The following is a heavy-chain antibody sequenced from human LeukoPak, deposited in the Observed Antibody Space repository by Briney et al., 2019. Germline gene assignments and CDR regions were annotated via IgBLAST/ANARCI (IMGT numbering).Heavy chain of an antibody. CDR3: ATTVAGTADY. D-gene: IGHD6-19*01. Sequence: PGGSLRLSCAASGFTFSSYEMNWVRQAPGKGLEWVSSISSSSSYIYYTDSVKGRFTISRDNAKNSLYLQMNSLRAEDTAVYYCATTVAGTADYWGQGTLVTVSS. J-gene: IGHJ4*02. CDR2: ISSSSSYI. CDR1: GFTFSSYE. V-gene: IGHV3-21*01.